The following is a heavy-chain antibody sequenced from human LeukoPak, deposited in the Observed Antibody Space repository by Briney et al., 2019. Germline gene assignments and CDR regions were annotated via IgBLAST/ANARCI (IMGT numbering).Heavy chain of an antibody. CDR2: ISWNSGDI. V-gene: IGHV3-9*01. J-gene: IGHJ4*02. CDR3: ATEDSSDYYSFDY. D-gene: IGHD3-22*01. CDR1: RFTFDDFA. Sequence: QPGGSLRLSCAASRFTFDDFALHWVRQAPGKGLEWVSGISWNSGDIGYADSVKGRFTISRDNAKNSLYLQMNSLKAEDTAAYYCATEDSSDYYSFDYWGQGTLVTVSS.